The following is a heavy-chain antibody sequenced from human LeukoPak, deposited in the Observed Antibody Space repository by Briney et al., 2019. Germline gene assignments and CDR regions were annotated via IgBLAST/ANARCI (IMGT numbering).Heavy chain of an antibody. J-gene: IGHJ4*02. V-gene: IGHV1-3*03. CDR1: GFPFTSFA. CDR2: VNADNSNT. Sequence: ASVKVSCKASGFPFTSFAIHWVRQAPGQRLEWMGWVNADNSNTKYSQEFQGRVTITRDTSASTAYMDLNSLRSEDMAVYYCAVGDYYYDTRFDYWGQGTLVTVSS. D-gene: IGHD3-22*01. CDR3: AVGDYYYDTRFDY.